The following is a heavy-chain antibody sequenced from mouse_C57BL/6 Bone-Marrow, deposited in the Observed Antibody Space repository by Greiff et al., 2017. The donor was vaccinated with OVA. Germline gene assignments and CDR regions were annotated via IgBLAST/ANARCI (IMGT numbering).Heavy chain of an antibody. CDR2: IYPRSGNT. J-gene: IGHJ3*01. V-gene: IGHV1-81*01. D-gene: IGHD1-1*01. Sequence: VQLQQSGAELARPGASVKLSCKASGYTFTSYGISWVKQRTGQGLEWIGEIYPRSGNTYYNEKFKGKATLTADKSSSTAYMELRSLTSEDSAVYFCARRIYYGSSYRAYWGQGTLVTVSA. CDR3: ARRIYYGSSYRAY. CDR1: GYTFTSYG.